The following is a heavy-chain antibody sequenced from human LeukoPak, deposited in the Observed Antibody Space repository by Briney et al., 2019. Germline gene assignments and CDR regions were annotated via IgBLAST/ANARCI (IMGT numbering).Heavy chain of an antibody. V-gene: IGHV3-30*02. CDR2: IRYDGSNK. D-gene: IGHD3-10*01. J-gene: IGHJ6*03. CDR3: AKDGEAEFTSYYGSGSRSNYYYMDV. Sequence: GGSLRLSCAASGFTFSSWGMHWVRQAPGKGLEWVAFIRYDGSNKYYADSVKGRFTISRDTSNNTLYLQMNSLRAEETAVYYCAKDGEAEFTSYYGSGSRSNYYYMDVWGKGTTVTVSS. CDR1: GFTFSSWG.